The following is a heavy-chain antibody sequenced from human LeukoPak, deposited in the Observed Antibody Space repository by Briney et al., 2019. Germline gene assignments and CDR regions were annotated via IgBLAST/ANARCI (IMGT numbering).Heavy chain of an antibody. Sequence: GGSLRLSCAASGFTLSSYGMHWVRQAPGKGLEWVAVISNDESKKYYADSVKGRFTISRDNSKNTLSLQVSSLRAEDTAVYYCAKDRYSYAFEYFESWGQGTQVTVSS. J-gene: IGHJ4*02. D-gene: IGHD3-16*01. CDR2: ISNDESKK. CDR3: AKDRYSYAFEYFES. CDR1: GFTLSSYG. V-gene: IGHV3-30*18.